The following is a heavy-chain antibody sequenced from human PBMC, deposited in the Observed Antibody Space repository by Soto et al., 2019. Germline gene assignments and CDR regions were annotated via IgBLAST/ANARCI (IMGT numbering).Heavy chain of an antibody. V-gene: IGHV3-30*18. D-gene: IGHD2-15*01. Sequence: QVQLVESGGGVVQPGRSLRLSCAACGFTFSSYGMHCVRQAPGKGREWVAVISYDGSNKYYADSVKGRFTISRDNSKNTLYLQMNSLRAEDTAVYYCAKETYSGPLDYWGQGTLVTVSS. CDR1: GFTFSSYG. CDR3: AKETYSGPLDY. CDR2: ISYDGSNK. J-gene: IGHJ4*02.